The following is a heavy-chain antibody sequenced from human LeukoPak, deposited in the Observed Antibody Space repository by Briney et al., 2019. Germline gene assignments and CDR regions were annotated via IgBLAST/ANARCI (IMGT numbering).Heavy chain of an antibody. CDR1: GYTFTSYG. V-gene: IGHV1-18*01. Sequence: ASVKVSCKASGYTFTSYGISWVRQAPGQGLEWMGWISAYNGNTNYAQKLQGRVTMTTDTSTSTAYMELRSLRSDDTAVYYCARDYGSSSWYPTYYYYYYMDVWGKGTTVTISS. D-gene: IGHD6-13*01. J-gene: IGHJ6*03. CDR3: ARDYGSSSWYPTYYYYYYMDV. CDR2: ISAYNGNT.